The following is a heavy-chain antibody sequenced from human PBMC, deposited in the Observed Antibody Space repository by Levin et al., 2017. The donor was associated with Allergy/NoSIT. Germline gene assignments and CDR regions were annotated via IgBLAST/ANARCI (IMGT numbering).Heavy chain of an antibody. J-gene: IGHJ3*02. D-gene: IGHD7-27*01. CDR2: FYYSGST. CDR3: PRLFVWGEPGPDAYDI. V-gene: IGHV4-39*01. Sequence: SQTLSLTCTVSGGSISSSGYYWGWIRQPPGKGLGWIGTFYYSGSTFYHPSLKSRATIPEDTSKNQFSLKLPSVTAADTVVYFCPRLFVWGEPGPDAYDIWGQGTMVTVSS. CDR1: GGSISSSGYY.